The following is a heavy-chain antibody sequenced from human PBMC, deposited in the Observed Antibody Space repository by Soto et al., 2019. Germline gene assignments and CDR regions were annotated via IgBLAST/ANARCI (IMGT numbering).Heavy chain of an antibody. Sequence: GGSLRHSCTASGFTFSSYWMHWVRQTPGRRPVXVSRINSAGSSTTYADSVKGRFTISRDNAENTLYLQMNSLRAEDTAVYYCARTYYDSSAYYYSPGYYGMDVWGQGTTVTVSS. D-gene: IGHD3-22*01. CDR1: GFTFSSYW. CDR3: ARTYYDSSAYYYSPGYYGMDV. V-gene: IGHV3-74*01. CDR2: INSAGSST. J-gene: IGHJ6*02.